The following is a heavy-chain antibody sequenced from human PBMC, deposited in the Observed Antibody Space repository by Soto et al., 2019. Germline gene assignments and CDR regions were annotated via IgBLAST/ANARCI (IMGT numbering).Heavy chain of an antibody. D-gene: IGHD3-10*01. V-gene: IGHV4-30-4*01. CDR2: IYYSGST. CDR3: ARHGNSGSSYNWFDS. J-gene: IGHJ5*01. Sequence: PSETLSLTCTVSGGSISSGDYYWSWIRQPPGKGLEWIGYIYYSGSTYYNPSLKSRVTISVDTSKNQFSLQLSSVTAADTAVYYCARHGNSGSSYNWFDSWGQGTLVTVSS. CDR1: GGSISSGDYY.